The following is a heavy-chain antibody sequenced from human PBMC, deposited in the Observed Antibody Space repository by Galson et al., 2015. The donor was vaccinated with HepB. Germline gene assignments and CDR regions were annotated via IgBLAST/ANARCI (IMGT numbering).Heavy chain of an antibody. CDR3: ARDACSGGSCLVDY. J-gene: IGHJ4*02. Sequence: SVKVSCKASGGTFSSYAISWVRQAPGQGLEWMGRIIPILGIANYAQKFRGRVTITADKSTSTAYMELSSPRSEDTAVYYCARDACSGGSCLVDYWGQGTLVTVSS. V-gene: IGHV1-69*04. CDR1: GGTFSSYA. D-gene: IGHD2-15*01. CDR2: IIPILGIA.